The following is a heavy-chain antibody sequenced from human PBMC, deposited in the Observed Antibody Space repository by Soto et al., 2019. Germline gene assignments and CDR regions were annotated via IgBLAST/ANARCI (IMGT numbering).Heavy chain of an antibody. V-gene: IGHV1-69*06. D-gene: IGHD3-22*01. CDR1: GGTFSSYA. J-gene: IGHJ4*02. CDR2: IIPIFGTA. CDR3: ARSPYYYDSSGYYGDY. Sequence: AVKVSCKASGGTFSSYAISWVRQAPGQGLEWMGGIIPIFGTANSAQKFQGRVTITAVTSTSTAYMELSSLRSEDTAVYNCARSPYYYDSSGYYGDYWGQGTLVTVSS.